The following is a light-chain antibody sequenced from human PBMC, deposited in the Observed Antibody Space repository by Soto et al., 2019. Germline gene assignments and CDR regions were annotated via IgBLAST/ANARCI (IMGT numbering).Light chain of an antibody. CDR3: QQYYSTPPYT. Sequence: DIVMTQSPDSLAVSLGERATINCKSSQSVLYSSNNKNYLAWYQQKPGQPPKLLIYWASTRESGVPDRFSGSGSGTYFTLTISSLKAEDVAVYYCQQYYSTPPYTFGQGTKLELK. J-gene: IGKJ2*01. CDR1: QSVLYSSNNKNY. CDR2: WAS. V-gene: IGKV4-1*01.